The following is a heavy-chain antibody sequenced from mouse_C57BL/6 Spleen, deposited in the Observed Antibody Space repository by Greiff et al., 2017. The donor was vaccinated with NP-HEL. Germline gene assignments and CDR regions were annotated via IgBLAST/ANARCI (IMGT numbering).Heavy chain of an antibody. CDR3: ARPYDYYGSSYVSAMDY. CDR1: GFTFSSYG. D-gene: IGHD1-1*01. J-gene: IGHJ4*01. CDR2: ISSGGSYT. V-gene: IGHV5-6*01. Sequence: EVQLVESGGDLVKPGGSLKLSCAASGFTFSSYGMSWVRQTPDKRLEWVATISSGGSYTYYPDSVKGRFTISRDNAKNTLYLQMSSLKSEDTAMYYCARPYDYYGSSYVSAMDYWGQGTSVTVSS.